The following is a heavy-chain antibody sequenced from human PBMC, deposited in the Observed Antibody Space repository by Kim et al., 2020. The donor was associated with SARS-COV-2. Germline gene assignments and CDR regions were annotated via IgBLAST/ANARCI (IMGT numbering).Heavy chain of an antibody. Sequence: GGSLRLSCEASGFSFTDYAMHWVRQAPGKGLEWVALIWYNGGNEDYADSVKGRFTVSRDNSKSILYLRMNSLRVEDTAVYYCAKGPGGYGAIFDPWGQGTLVPVSS. CDR2: IWYNGGNE. J-gene: IGHJ5*02. CDR3: AKGPGGYGAIFDP. V-gene: IGHV3-33*06. D-gene: IGHD5-18*01. CDR1: GFSFTDYA.